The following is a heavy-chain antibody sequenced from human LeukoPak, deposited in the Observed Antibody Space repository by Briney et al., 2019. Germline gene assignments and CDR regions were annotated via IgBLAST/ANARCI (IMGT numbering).Heavy chain of an antibody. CDR3: ANSPLGFLAESDGMDV. D-gene: IGHD3-3*01. CDR1: GFTFSNFA. CDR2: ISPSSGYT. V-gene: IGHV3-23*01. J-gene: IGHJ6*02. Sequence: PGGTLRLSCAASGFTFSNFAMSWVRQAPGKGLEWVSAISPSSGYTYYADSVKGRFTISRDNSKNTLYLQMNTVRAEDTAVYYCANSPLGFLAESDGMDVWGQGTTVTV.